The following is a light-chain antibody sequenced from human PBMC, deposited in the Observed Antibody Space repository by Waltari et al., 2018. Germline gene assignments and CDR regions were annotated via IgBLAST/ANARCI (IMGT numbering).Light chain of an antibody. CDR2: DVD. CDR3: SSYRPGDTLV. V-gene: IGLV2-14*03. CDR1: TNDVGYYRY. J-gene: IGLJ3*02. Sequence: QSALTQPASVSGSPGQSISISSTGTTNDVGYYRYVSWYQQPPGKAPRLMIYDVDKRPSGVSPRFSGSKSGNTASLTISALQAEDEANYYCSSYRPGDTLVFGGGTKLTVL.